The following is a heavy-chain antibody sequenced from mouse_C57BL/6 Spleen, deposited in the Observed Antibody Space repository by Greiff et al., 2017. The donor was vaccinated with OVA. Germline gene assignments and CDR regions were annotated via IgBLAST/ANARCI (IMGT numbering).Heavy chain of an antibody. Sequence: VQLQQSGAELMKPGASVKLSCKATGYTFTGYWIEWVKQRPGHGLEWIGEFSPGSGSTNYNEKFKGKATFTADTSSNTAYMQLISLTTEDSAIYDCARKGYGNHFDCWGQGTTLTVAS. CDR2: FSPGSGST. CDR3: ARKGYGNHFDC. J-gene: IGHJ2*01. V-gene: IGHV1-9*01. D-gene: IGHD2-1*01. CDR1: GYTFTGYW.